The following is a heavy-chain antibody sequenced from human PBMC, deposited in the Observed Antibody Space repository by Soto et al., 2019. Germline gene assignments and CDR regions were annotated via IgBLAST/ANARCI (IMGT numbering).Heavy chain of an antibody. V-gene: IGHV3-30*03. J-gene: IGHJ4*02. CDR3: ARVLAGSYGDYVPSPFYFDY. CDR1: GFTFNIYG. CDR2: ISYDGSNK. Sequence: QVQLVESGGGVVQPGRSLRLSCAASGFTFNIYGMHWVRRAPGKGLEWVAVISYDGSNKYYTGSVRGRFTISRDDSKNTLYLQMNSLGAEDTAVYYCARVLAGSYGDYVPSPFYFDYWGKGTLVTVSS. D-gene: IGHD4-17*01.